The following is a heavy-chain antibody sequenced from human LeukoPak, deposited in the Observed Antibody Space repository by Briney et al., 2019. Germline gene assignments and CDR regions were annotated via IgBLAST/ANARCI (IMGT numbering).Heavy chain of an antibody. CDR2: INPSSGGT. V-gene: IGHV1-2*02. D-gene: IGHD6-13*01. J-gene: IGHJ3*02. Sequence: ASVKVSCKASGYTFTGYYMHWVRQAPGQGLEWMGWINPSSGGTNYAQKFQGRVTMTRDTSISTAYMELSRLRSDDTAVYHCARVRGVAAARGAFDIWGQGTMVTVSS. CDR3: ARVRGVAAARGAFDI. CDR1: GYTFTGYY.